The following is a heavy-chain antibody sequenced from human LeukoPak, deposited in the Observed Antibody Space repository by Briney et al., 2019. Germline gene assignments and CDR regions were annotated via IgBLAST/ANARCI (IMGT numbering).Heavy chain of an antibody. D-gene: IGHD3-10*01. CDR1: GFTFSSYW. CDR3: ARDYYTSGSHDY. V-gene: IGHV3-7*04. Sequence: PGGSLRLSCAASGFTFSSYWMTWVRQAPGKGLEWVANIYQDGSETYYVDSVKGRFTISRHNANNSLFLQMNSLRAADTAVYYCARDYYTSGSHDYWGQGTLVSVAT. J-gene: IGHJ4*02. CDR2: IYQDGSET.